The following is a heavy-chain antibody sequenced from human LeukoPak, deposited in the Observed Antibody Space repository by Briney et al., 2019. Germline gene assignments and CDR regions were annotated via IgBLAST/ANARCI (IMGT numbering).Heavy chain of an antibody. J-gene: IGHJ3*02. CDR3: ARALWEAFDI. Sequence: GASVKVSCKASGYTFTGYYIHWVRQAPGQGLEWMGWINPNINGTNYAQKFQGRVTMTGDRSISTAYMELSRLRSDDTAVYYCARALWEAFDIWGQGTMVTVSS. CDR1: GYTFTGYY. V-gene: IGHV1-2*02. D-gene: IGHD1-26*01. CDR2: INPNINGT.